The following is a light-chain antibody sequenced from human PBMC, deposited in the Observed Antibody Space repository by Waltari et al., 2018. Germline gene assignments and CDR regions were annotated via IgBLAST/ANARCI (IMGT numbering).Light chain of an antibody. V-gene: IGLV2-23*01. CDR3: CSYATIGTLYV. J-gene: IGLJ1*01. CDR2: EAT. CDR1: SSDVGTYNL. Sequence: QSALTQPASVSGSPGQSITISCTGTSSDVGTYNLVSWYQQHPGEAPKPLIYEATKRPSGVSNRCSASKSGNTASLTISGLQVEDEADYYCCSYATIGTLYVFGTGTKVTVL.